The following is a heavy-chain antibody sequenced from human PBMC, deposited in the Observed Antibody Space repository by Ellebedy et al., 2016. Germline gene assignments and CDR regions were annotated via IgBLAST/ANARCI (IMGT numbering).Heavy chain of an antibody. Sequence: GGSLRLSXAASGFTFDDYAMHWVRQAPGKGLEWVSGISWNSGSIGYADSVKGRFTISRDNAKNSLYLQMNSLRAEDTALYYCAKDLGSGANYYYYYGMDVWGQGTTVTISS. D-gene: IGHD3-10*01. J-gene: IGHJ6*02. CDR2: ISWNSGSI. V-gene: IGHV3-9*01. CDR3: AKDLGSGANYYYYYGMDV. CDR1: GFTFDDYA.